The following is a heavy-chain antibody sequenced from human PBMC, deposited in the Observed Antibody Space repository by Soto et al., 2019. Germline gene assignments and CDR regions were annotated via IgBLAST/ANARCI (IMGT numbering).Heavy chain of an antibody. CDR2: IYYSGST. CDR1: GGSISSSSYY. Sequence: SETPSLTCTVSGGSISSSSYYWGWIRQPPGKGLEWIGSIYYSGSTYYNPSLKSRVTISVDTSKNQFSLKLSSVTAADTAVYYCARGSSGWLDAFDIWGQGTMLTVSS. CDR3: ARGSSGWLDAFDI. J-gene: IGHJ3*02. D-gene: IGHD6-19*01. V-gene: IGHV4-39*01.